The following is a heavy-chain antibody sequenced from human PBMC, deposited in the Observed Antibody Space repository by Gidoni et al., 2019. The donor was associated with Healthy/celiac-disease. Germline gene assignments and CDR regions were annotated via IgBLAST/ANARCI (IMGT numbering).Heavy chain of an antibody. CDR2: ISSSSSYI. V-gene: IGHV3-21*01. CDR3: ARVFRTGGADDY. D-gene: IGHD3-16*01. Sequence: GLEWVSSISSSSSYIYYADSVKGRFTISRDNAKNSLYLQMNSLRAEDTAVYYCARVFRTGGADDYWGQGTLVTVSS. J-gene: IGHJ4*02.